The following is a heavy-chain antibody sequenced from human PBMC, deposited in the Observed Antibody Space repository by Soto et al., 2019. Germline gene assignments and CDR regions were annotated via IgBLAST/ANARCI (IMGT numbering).Heavy chain of an antibody. CDR2: IDWDDDK. CDR1: GGSISSYYW. Sequence: TLSLTYTVSGGSISSYYWSWIRQPPGKALEWLARIDWDDDKYYSTSLKTRLTISKDTSKNQVVLTMTNMDPVDTATYYCARIRIAVAGAFDYWGKGTLVTVTS. D-gene: IGHD6-19*01. V-gene: IGHV2-70*11. J-gene: IGHJ4*02. CDR3: ARIRIAVAGAFDY.